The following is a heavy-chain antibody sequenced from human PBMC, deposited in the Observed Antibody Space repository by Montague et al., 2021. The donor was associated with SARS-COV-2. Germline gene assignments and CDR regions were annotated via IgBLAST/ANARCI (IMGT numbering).Heavy chain of an antibody. V-gene: IGHV3-66*01. CDR3: VRVVTYAFDV. Sequence: SLRLSCAASGFTVSSNYMSWVRQAPGKGLEWASVIYSDVSTYYADSVKGRFTISRDNSKSTLYLQMNSLRAEDTAVYYCVRVVTYAFDVWGQGTMVTVSS. J-gene: IGHJ3*01. CDR1: GFTVSSNY. D-gene: IGHD4-11*01. CDR2: IYSDVST.